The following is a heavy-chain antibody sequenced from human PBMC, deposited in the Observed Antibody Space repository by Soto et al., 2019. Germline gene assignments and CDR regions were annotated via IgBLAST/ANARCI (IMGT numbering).Heavy chain of an antibody. CDR1: GFTFSDHY. V-gene: IGHV3-72*01. D-gene: IGHD5-12*01. Sequence: EVQLAESGGGLVQPGGSLRLSCAASGFTFSDHYMDWVRQAPGKGLEWVGRSRDKVHSHTTEYAASVKGRFTISRGDSENSLYRQMTSLKTEDAAVYYCASGVVSTGYFDYWGQGPLVTVSS. CDR3: ASGVVSTGYFDY. CDR2: SRDKVHSHTT. J-gene: IGHJ4*02.